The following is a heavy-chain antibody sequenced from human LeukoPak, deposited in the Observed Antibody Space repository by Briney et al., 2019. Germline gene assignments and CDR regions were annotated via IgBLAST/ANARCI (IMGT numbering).Heavy chain of an antibody. D-gene: IGHD6-13*01. J-gene: IGHJ4*02. Sequence: RGSLRLSCAASGFTFSSYAMSWVRQAPGKGPEGGSAISGSGGSTYYADSVKGRFTISRDNSKNTLYLQMNSLRAEDTAVYYSAKDKGSSSWLLDYWGQGTLVTVSS. V-gene: IGHV3-23*01. CDR3: AKDKGSSSWLLDY. CDR1: GFTFSSYA. CDR2: ISGSGGST.